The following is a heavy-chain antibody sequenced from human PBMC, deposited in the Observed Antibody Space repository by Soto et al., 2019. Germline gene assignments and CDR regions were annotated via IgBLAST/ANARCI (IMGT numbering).Heavy chain of an antibody. CDR1: GDSIISGYY. V-gene: IGHV4-38-2*01. D-gene: IGHD3-22*01. J-gene: IGHJ4*02. CDR3: ERTDSVGYYPY. Sequence: SETLSLTCAVSGDSIISGYYWAWIRQPPRKGLEWVASIYHSGNTYYNPSLTSPVTISEDTSQNQFSLNLSAVPDANSDVYYCERTDSVGYYPYFGQGKLVT. CDR2: IYHSGNT.